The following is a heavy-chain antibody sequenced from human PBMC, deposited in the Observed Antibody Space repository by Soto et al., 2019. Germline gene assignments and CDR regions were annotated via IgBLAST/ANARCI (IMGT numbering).Heavy chain of an antibody. CDR2: MNPNSGNT. J-gene: IGHJ3*02. Sequence: ASVKVSCKASGYTFTSYDINWVRQATGQGLEWMGWMNPNSGNTGYAQKLQGRVTMTTDTSTSTAYMELRSLRSDDTAVYYCARLGITMVRDDAFDIWGQGTMVTVSS. D-gene: IGHD3-10*01. V-gene: IGHV1-8*01. CDR3: ARLGITMVRDDAFDI. CDR1: GYTFTSYD.